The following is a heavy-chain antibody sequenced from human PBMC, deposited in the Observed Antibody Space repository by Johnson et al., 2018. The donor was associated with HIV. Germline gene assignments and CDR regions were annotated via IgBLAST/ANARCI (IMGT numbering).Heavy chain of an antibody. D-gene: IGHD6-19*01. J-gene: IGHJ3*02. CDR3: ATCGCLNPMGDVFDI. CDR1: GFTLSTYG. Sequence: VQLVESGGGVVQPGRSLRLSCAASGFTLSTYGMHWVRQAPGKGLEWVAVISYDGSNKYYADSVKGRFTTSRDNIKNTLYLDMNSLRAEDTAVYYCATCGCLNPMGDVFDIWGQGTMVTVSS. V-gene: IGHV3-30*03. CDR2: ISYDGSNK.